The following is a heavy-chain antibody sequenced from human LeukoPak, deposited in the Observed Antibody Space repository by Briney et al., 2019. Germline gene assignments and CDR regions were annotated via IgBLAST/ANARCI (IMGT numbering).Heavy chain of an antibody. CDR1: GGSFSGYY. CDR2: IHHSGST. D-gene: IGHD3-3*01. V-gene: IGHV4-34*01. Sequence: SETLSLTCAVYGGSFSGYYWSWIRQPPGKGLEWIGEIHHSGSTNYNPSLKSRVTISVDTSKNQFSLKLSSVTAADTAVYYCARETKYYDFWSGYYGYYYMDVWGKGTTVTVSS. CDR3: ARETKYYDFWSGYYGYYYMDV. J-gene: IGHJ6*03.